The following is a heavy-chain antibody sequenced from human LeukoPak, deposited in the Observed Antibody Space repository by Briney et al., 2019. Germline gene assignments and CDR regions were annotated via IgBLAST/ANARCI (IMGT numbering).Heavy chain of an antibody. V-gene: IGHV5-51*01. CDR2: IYPDESNI. CDR3: ARPPSRGYSSSFEY. Sequence: GESLKISCKGSGCSFPTYWIAWVRQMPGKGLEWMGIIYPDESNIRYSPSFQGQVTISADKSISTAYLQWSSLKASDTAMYYCARPPSRGYSSSFEYWGQGTLVTVSS. CDR1: GCSFPTYW. J-gene: IGHJ4*02. D-gene: IGHD2-2*03.